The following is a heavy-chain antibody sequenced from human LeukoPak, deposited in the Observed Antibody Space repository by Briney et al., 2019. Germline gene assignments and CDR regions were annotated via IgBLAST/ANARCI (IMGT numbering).Heavy chain of an antibody. J-gene: IGHJ6*03. CDR3: ARVSWFPGTSYYYMDV. CDR2: VYDSGTT. Sequence: SETLSLTCTVSGCSISRYYWSWIRQPPGKGLEWVGYVYDSGTTNYNPSLKSRVTISVDTSKNQFSLKLSSVTAADTAAYYCARVSWFPGTSYYYMDVWGKGTTVTVSS. V-gene: IGHV4-59*01. CDR1: GCSISRYY. D-gene: IGHD1-1*01.